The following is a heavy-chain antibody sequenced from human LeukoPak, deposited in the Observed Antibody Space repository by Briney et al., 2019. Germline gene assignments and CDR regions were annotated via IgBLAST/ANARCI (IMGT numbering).Heavy chain of an antibody. CDR2: IYYSGST. CDR3: ATFSIAAAGRRYYYYYMDV. CDR1: GGSISSSSYY. Sequence: SETLSLTCTVSGGSISSSSYYWGWIRQPPGKGLEWIGSIYYSGSTYYNPSLKSRVTISVDTSKNQFSLKLSSVTAADTAVYYCATFSIAAAGRRYYYYYMDVWGKGTTVTVSS. D-gene: IGHD6-13*01. J-gene: IGHJ6*03. V-gene: IGHV4-39*01.